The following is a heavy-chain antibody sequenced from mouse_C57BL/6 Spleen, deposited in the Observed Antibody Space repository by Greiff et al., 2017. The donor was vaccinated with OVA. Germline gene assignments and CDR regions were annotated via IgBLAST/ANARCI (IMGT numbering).Heavy chain of an antibody. CDR2: ISSGGSYT. J-gene: IGHJ4*01. CDR3: ARHPVYGSSFCYAMDY. V-gene: IGHV5-6*01. CDR1: GFTFSSYG. Sequence: EVKLVESGGDLVKPGGSLKLSCAASGFTFSSYGMSWVRQTPDKRLEWVATISSGGSYTYYPDSVKGRFTISRDNAKNTLYLQMSSLKSEDTAMYYCARHPVYGSSFCYAMDYWGQGTSVTVSS. D-gene: IGHD1-1*01.